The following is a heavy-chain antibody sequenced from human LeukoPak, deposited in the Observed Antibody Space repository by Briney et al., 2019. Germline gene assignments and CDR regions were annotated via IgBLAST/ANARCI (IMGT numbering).Heavy chain of an antibody. CDR3: ARTITDDHNRLGALDI. CDR1: GFTFSSYG. D-gene: IGHD3-10*01. V-gene: IGHV3-33*01. CDR2: IWYDGSNK. Sequence: PGGSLRLSCAASGFTFSSYGMHWVRQAPGKGLEWVAVIWYDGSNKYYADSVQGRFTISRDNSKNTLYLQMNSLRAEDTAVYYCARTITDDHNRLGALDIWGQGTMVTVSS. J-gene: IGHJ3*02.